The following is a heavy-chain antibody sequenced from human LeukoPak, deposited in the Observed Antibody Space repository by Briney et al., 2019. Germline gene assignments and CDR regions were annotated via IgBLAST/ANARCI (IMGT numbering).Heavy chain of an antibody. J-gene: IGHJ3*01. CDR1: GGSISSGDYY. CDR3: ASHKYPLQAFDV. V-gene: IGHV4-30-4*01. CDR2: IHHSGTI. D-gene: IGHD2-2*02. Sequence: PSQTLSLTCTVSGGSISSGDYYWSWIRQSPGTGLEWIGEIHHSGTINYNSSLESRVTMSIDTSNNQFSLKLTSMTAADTAVYYCASHKYPLQAFDVWGQGTMVTVSS.